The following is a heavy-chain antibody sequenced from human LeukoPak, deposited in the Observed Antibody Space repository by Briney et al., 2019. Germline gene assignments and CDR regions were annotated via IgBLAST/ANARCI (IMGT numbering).Heavy chain of an antibody. V-gene: IGHV3-7*01. CDR1: GFTFSNYW. Sequence: GGSLRLSCAASGFTFSNYWMHWVRQAPGKGLECVANIKQGGSEIHYVDSVKGRFTISRDDAENALSLQMSSLRDGDTAIYYCARDRNSGSYFGSWGRGTLVTVSS. J-gene: IGHJ4*02. D-gene: IGHD1-26*01. CDR3: ARDRNSGSYFGS. CDR2: IKQGGSEI.